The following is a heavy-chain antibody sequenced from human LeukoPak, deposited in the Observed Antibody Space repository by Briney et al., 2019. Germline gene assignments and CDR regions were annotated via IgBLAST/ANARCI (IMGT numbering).Heavy chain of an antibody. Sequence: SETLSLTCAVYGGSFSGYYWSWIRQPPGKGLEWIGEINHSGSTNYNPSLKSRVTISVDTSKNQFSLKLSSVTAADTAVYYCARELRYSSSWYLRKAFDIWGQGTVVTVSS. CDR3: ARELRYSSSWYLRKAFDI. CDR1: GGSFSGYY. J-gene: IGHJ3*02. V-gene: IGHV4-34*01. CDR2: INHSGST. D-gene: IGHD6-13*01.